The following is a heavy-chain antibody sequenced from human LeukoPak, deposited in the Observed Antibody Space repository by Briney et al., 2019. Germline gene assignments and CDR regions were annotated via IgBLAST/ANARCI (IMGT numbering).Heavy chain of an antibody. D-gene: IGHD2-15*01. CDR3: ARGGNGLLSKDLDY. CDR2: INPRDGGT. Sequence: ASVKVSCKGSGYTFTDYYLRWVRQAPGQGLEWVGYINPRDGGTSSPPNFRGRVTMTTDASSSTVYMELSRLTSDDTAIYYCARGGNGLLSKDLDYWGQGTLVTVSS. CDR1: GYTFTDYY. V-gene: IGHV1-2*02. J-gene: IGHJ4*02.